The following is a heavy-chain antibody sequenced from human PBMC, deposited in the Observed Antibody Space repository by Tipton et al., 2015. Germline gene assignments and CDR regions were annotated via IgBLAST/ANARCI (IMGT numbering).Heavy chain of an antibody. D-gene: IGHD3-10*01. CDR3: AIGGSGSYRIDY. CDR2: INHSGST. CDR1: GESFSGYY. J-gene: IGHJ4*02. Sequence: GLVKPSETLSLTCAVYGESFSGYYWTWIRQPPGKGLQWIGEINHSGSTNYNPSLKSRVTISVDTSKNQFSLRLNSLTAADTAVYYCAIGGSGSYRIDYWGQGTLVTVSS. V-gene: IGHV4-34*01.